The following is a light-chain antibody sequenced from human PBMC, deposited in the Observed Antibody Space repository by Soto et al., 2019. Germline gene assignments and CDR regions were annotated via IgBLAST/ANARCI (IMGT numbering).Light chain of an antibody. J-gene: IGLJ1*01. CDR2: EVT. V-gene: IGLV2-8*01. CDR3: SSYAGTHNFGV. Sequence: HSALTQPPSASGSPGQSVTISCTGTSSDVGGYNYVSWYQQHPGRAPKLMIYEVTKRPSGVPDRFSGSKSGNTAPLTVSGLQAEDEADYYCSSYAGTHNFGVFGTGTKVTVL. CDR1: SSDVGGYNY.